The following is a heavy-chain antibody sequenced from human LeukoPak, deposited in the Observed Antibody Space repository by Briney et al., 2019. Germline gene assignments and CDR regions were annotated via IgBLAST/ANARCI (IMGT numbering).Heavy chain of an antibody. Sequence: GESLKISCKASGYSFTTYWIGWVRQVPGKGLEWVGIIYPADSTAKYSPSFQGQVTMSADKSINTAYLHWNSLKASDTAMYYCARDLGLESSSWSGDYWGQGTLVTVSS. CDR3: ARDLGLESSSWSGDY. CDR1: GYSFTTYW. V-gene: IGHV5-51*01. D-gene: IGHD6-13*01. CDR2: IYPADSTA. J-gene: IGHJ4*02.